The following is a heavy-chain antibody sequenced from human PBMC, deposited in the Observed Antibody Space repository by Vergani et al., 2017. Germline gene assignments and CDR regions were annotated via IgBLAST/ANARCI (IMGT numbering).Heavy chain of an antibody. V-gene: IGHV4-61*02. CDR1: GASLNNDFYY. Sequence: QVQLQESCPGLVKPSQTLSLTCTVSGASLNNDFYYWHWIRQPAGKGLEWNGRVYVSGIPDYNSSLQIRVSMSVDTSKNHFSLTLTSVTAADTAVYYCARDNKQLRPRAFDLGGQGAMVTVSS. CDR2: VYVSGIP. J-gene: IGHJ3*01. D-gene: IGHD4-23*01. CDR3: ARDNKQLRPRAFDL.